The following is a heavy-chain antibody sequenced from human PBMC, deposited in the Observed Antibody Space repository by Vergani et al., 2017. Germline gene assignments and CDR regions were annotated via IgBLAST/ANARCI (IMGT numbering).Heavy chain of an antibody. Sequence: QVQLQESGPGLVKPSQTLSLTCTASGGSISSGSYYWSWIPQPAGKGLEWIGRVYTSGSTNYNPSLKSRVTISVDTSKNQFSLKLSSVTASDTAVYYCARDPKNYYDSSGYYYPYYYGMDVWGQGTTVTVSS. J-gene: IGHJ6*02. V-gene: IGHV4-61*02. CDR1: GGSISSGSYY. CDR2: VYTSGST. D-gene: IGHD3-22*01. CDR3: ARDPKNYYDSSGYYYPYYYGMDV.